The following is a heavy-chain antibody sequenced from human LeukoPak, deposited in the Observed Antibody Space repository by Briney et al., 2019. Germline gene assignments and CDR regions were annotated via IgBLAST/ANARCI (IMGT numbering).Heavy chain of an antibody. Sequence: PSETLSLTCTVSGYSISSGYCWGWIRQPPGKGLEWIGTIYHDGRTYFNPSLKSRVTISLDTSKNQFSLKLTSVSAADTAVYYCARRSYSRVSDYWGQGTLVTVSS. V-gene: IGHV4-38-2*02. J-gene: IGHJ4*02. CDR3: ARRSYSRVSDY. CDR1: GYSISSGYC. CDR2: IYHDGRT. D-gene: IGHD6-13*01.